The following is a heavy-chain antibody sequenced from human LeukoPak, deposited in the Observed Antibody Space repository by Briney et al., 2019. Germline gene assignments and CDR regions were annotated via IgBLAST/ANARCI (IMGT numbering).Heavy chain of an antibody. CDR1: GGTFSSYA. CDR3: ARSYGTYYYYYMDV. V-gene: IGHV1-69*05. Sequence: GASVKVSCKASGGTFSSYAISWGRQAPGQGLEWMGGIIPIFGTANYAQKFQGRVTITTDESTSTAYMELSCLRSEDTAVYYCARSYGTYYYYYMDVWGKGTTVTVSS. J-gene: IGHJ6*03. CDR2: IIPIFGTA. D-gene: IGHD1-1*01.